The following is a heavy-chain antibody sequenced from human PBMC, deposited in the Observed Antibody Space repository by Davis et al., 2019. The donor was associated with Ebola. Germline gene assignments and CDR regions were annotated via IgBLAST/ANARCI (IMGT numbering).Heavy chain of an antibody. CDR1: GYTFTSYG. CDR3: AREKALVQGVMHYYYYYGMDV. J-gene: IGHJ6*02. Sequence: AASVKVSCKASGYTFTSYGISWVRQAPGQGLEWMGWISAYNGNTNYAQKLQGRVTMTTDTSTSTAYMELRSLRSDDTAVYYCAREKALVQGVMHYYYYYGMDVWGQGTTVTVSS. D-gene: IGHD3-10*01. V-gene: IGHV1-18*01. CDR2: ISAYNGNT.